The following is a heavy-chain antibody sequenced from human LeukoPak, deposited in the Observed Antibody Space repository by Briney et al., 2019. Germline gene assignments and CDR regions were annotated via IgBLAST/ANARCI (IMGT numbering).Heavy chain of an antibody. CDR2: IKQDGSEK. CDR1: GFTFSSYW. J-gene: IGHJ4*02. CDR3: ARVDPLLEMVTYFDY. V-gene: IGHV3-7*01. Sequence: GSLRLSCAASGFTFSSYWMSWVRQAPGKGLEWVANIKQDGSEKYYVDSVKGRFTISRDNAKNSLYLQMNSLRAEDTAVYYCARVDPLLEMVTYFDYWGQGTLVTVSS. D-gene: IGHD5-24*01.